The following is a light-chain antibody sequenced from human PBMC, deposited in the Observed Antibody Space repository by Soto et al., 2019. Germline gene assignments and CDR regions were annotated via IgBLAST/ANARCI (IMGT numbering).Light chain of an antibody. CDR3: QQYGSSPIT. CDR2: GTS. CDR1: QSFSSNS. V-gene: IGKV3-20*01. J-gene: IGKJ5*01. Sequence: EIVLTQSPGTLSLAPGKRVTLSCRASQSFSSNSLAWYQQKPGQAPRLLVSGTSGRASGIPDRFSGSGSGTVFTLTISRLEPEDFAVYYCQQYGSSPITFGQGTRLEI.